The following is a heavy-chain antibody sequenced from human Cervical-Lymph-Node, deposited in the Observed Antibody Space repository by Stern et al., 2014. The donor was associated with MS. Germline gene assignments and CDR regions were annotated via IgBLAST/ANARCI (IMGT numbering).Heavy chain of an antibody. CDR2: IIPLLGTV. CDR3: ARIGRASYYDY. Sequence: VQLVESVAEVKRPGSSGKVSCKASGGTLSDYSITWVRQAPGPGLEWMGGIIPLLGTVNYAQKFQGRVTISADLTTSTAYMELSGLRFDDTAVYYCARIGRASYYDYWGQGTLVTVSS. D-gene: IGHD1-1*01. V-gene: IGHV1-69*01. J-gene: IGHJ4*02. CDR1: GGTLSDYS.